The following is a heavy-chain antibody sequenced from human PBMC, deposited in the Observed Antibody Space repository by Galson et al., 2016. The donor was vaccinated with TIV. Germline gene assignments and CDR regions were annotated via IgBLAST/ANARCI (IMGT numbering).Heavy chain of an antibody. Sequence: SLRLSCAASGFTFSSFAVSWVRQAPGKGLEWVSAISAGSGRKNYADSVKGRFTISRDNPKNTLYLQMSSLRAEDTAVYFCAKMDSGGFDSARRFDVWGQGTLATGSS. V-gene: IGHV3-23*01. CDR2: ISAGSGRK. CDR1: GFTFSSFA. CDR3: AKMDSGGFDSARRFDV. J-gene: IGHJ4*02. D-gene: IGHD2-15*01.